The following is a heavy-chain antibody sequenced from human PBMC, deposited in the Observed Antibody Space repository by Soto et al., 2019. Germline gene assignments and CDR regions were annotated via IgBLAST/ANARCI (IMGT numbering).Heavy chain of an antibody. CDR1: GYTFTSYG. CDR2: ISAYNGNT. J-gene: IGHJ3*02. CDR3: ARDQYSSSLVAFDI. V-gene: IGHV1-18*01. D-gene: IGHD6-6*01. Sequence: GASVKVSCKASGYTFTSYGISWVRQAPGQGLEWMGWISAYNGNTNYAQKLQGRVTMTTDTSTSTAYMELRSLRSDDTAVYYCARDQYSSSLVAFDIWGQGTMVTVSS.